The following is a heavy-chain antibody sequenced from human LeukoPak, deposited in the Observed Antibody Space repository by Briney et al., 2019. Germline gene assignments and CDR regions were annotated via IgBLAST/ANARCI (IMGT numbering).Heavy chain of an antibody. CDR1: GGSIRSSYYY. Sequence: SETLSLTCTVSGGSIRSSYYYWGWIRQPPGKGLEWIGSIYDSGSTYYNPSLKSRVTISVDTSKNQFSLKLNSVTAADTAVYYCALYPSYFDYWGQGTLVTVSS. V-gene: IGHV4-39*01. CDR3: ALYPSYFDY. CDR2: IYDSGST. J-gene: IGHJ4*02. D-gene: IGHD2-8*01.